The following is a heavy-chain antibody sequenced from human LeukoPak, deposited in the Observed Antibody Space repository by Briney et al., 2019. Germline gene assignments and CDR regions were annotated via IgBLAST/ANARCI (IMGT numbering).Heavy chain of an antibody. V-gene: IGHV1-2*02. CDR3: ARIPNYYDSSGYFMGYFDY. J-gene: IGHJ4*02. D-gene: IGHD3-22*01. CDR2: INPNSGGT. Sequence: ASVKVSCKASGYTFTGYYMHWVRQAPGQGLEWMGWINPNSGGTNYAQKFQGGVTMTRDTSIGTAYMELSRLRSDDTAVYYCARIPNYYDSSGYFMGYFDYWGQGTLVTVSS. CDR1: GYTFTGYY.